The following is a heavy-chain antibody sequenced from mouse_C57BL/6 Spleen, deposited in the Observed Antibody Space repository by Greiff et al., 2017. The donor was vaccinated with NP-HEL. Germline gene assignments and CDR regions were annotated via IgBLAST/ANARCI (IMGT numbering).Heavy chain of an antibody. Sequence: EVQLQESGGDLVKPGGSLKLSCAASGFTFSSYGMSWVRQTPDKRLEWVATISSGGSYTYYPDSVKGRFTISRDNAKNTLYLQMSSLKSEDTAMYYCARLFITTVVAFDYWGQGTTLTVSS. D-gene: IGHD1-1*01. CDR3: ARLFITTVVAFDY. V-gene: IGHV5-6*01. CDR1: GFTFSSYG. CDR2: ISSGGSYT. J-gene: IGHJ2*01.